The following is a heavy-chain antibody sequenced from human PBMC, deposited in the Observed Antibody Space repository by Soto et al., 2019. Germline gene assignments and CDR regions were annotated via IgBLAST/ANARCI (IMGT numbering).Heavy chain of an antibody. V-gene: IGHV1-3*01. CDR2: INAGNGNT. Sequence: QVQLVQSGAEVKKPGASVKVSCKASGYTFTSYAMHWVRQAPGQRLEWMGWINAGNGNTKYSQKFQGRVTITRDTSASAAYMELSSLRSEDTAVYYCARICNYVCLYAFDYWGQGTLVTVSS. J-gene: IGHJ4*02. CDR1: GYTFTSYA. CDR3: ARICNYVCLYAFDY. D-gene: IGHD4-4*01.